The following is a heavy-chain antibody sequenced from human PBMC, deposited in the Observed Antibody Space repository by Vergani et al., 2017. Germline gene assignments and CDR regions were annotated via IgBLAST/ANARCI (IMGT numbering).Heavy chain of an antibody. CDR1: GFTFSDYY. Sequence: VQLVESGGGLVKPGGSLRLSCAASGFTFSDYYMSWIRQAPGKGLEWVSYISSSGSTIYYADSVKGRFTISRDNAKNSLYLQMNSLRAEDTAVYYCARSLRFSTRKYSSPDRYYYYYMDVWGKGTTVTVSS. D-gene: IGHD6-6*01. CDR3: ARSLRFSTRKYSSPDRYYYYYMDV. J-gene: IGHJ6*03. CDR2: ISSSGSTI. V-gene: IGHV3-11*01.